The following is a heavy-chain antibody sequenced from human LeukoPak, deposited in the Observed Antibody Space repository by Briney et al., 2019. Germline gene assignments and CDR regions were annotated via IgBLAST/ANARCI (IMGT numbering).Heavy chain of an antibody. Sequence: ASVKVSCKVSGYTLTELSMYWVRQAPGKGLEWMGGFDPEDGETIYAQKFQGRVTMTEDTSTDTAYMELSSLRSEDTAVYYCAAVSSSWYLHGAEYFQHWGQGTLVTVSS. D-gene: IGHD6-13*01. CDR3: AAVSSSWYLHGAEYFQH. J-gene: IGHJ1*01. CDR2: FDPEDGET. CDR1: GYTLTELS. V-gene: IGHV1-24*01.